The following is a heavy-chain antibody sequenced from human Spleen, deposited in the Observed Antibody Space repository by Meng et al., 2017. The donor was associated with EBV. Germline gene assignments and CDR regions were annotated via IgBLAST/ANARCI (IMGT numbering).Heavy chain of an antibody. J-gene: IGHJ4*02. CDR1: GGSLSGHY. D-gene: IGHD2-15*01. CDR2: INHSGST. V-gene: IGHV4-34*02. CDR3: ARGYCSGGSCYSDY. Sequence: QVQPQQWGAGLLKPSETLSLTCAVYGGSLSGHYWTWIRQPPGKGLEWIGEINHSGSTNYNPSLKSRVTISVDTSKNQFSLKLSSVTAADTAVYYCARGYCSGGSCYSDYWGQGTLVTVSS.